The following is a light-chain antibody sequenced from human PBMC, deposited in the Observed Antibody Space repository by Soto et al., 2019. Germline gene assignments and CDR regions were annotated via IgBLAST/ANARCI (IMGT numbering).Light chain of an antibody. CDR3: QQRSNWPLP. Sequence: ELVMTQSQAPLSVSAGARSTLSGRVSQSVRSNLAWYQQKPGQSPRLLIYGASSRATGIPARFRGSGSGTDFTLTISSLEPEDFAVYYCQQRSNWPLPFGGGTKVDIK. CDR1: QSVRSN. CDR2: GAS. J-gene: IGKJ4*02. V-gene: IGKV3-15*01.